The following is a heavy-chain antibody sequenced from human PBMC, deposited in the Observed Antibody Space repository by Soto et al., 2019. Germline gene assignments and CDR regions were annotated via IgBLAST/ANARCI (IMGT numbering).Heavy chain of an antibody. J-gene: IGHJ4*02. CDR2: IWYDGSNK. D-gene: IGHD6-13*01. CDR1: GFTFSSYG. V-gene: IGHV3-33*01. CDR3: ARPQYSSSWYPSMDY. Sequence: GGSLRLSCAASGFTFSSYGMHWVRQAPGKGLEWVAVIWYDGSNKYYADSVKGRFTISRDNSKNTLYLQMNSLRAEDTAVYYCARPQYSSSWYPSMDYWGQGTLVTVSS.